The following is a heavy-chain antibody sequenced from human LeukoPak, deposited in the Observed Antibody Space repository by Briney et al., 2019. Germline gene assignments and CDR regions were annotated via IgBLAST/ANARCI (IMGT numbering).Heavy chain of an antibody. D-gene: IGHD3-22*01. CDR1: GFTFSSYA. J-gene: IGHJ4*02. CDR3: AKGSYYDSGGFFYFDY. Sequence: GGSLRLSCAASGFTFSSYAMSWVRQAPGKGLEWVSGISGSGDNTYYADSVKGRFTISRDNSKNTLYVQVNSLGTEDTAAYYCAKGSYYDSGGFFYFDYWGQGPLVTVSS. CDR2: ISGSGDNT. V-gene: IGHV3-23*01.